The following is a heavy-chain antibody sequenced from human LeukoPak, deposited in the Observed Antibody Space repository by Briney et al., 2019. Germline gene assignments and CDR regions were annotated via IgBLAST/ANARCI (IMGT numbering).Heavy chain of an antibody. D-gene: IGHD3-3*01. CDR3: ARGLSYYDFWSGYYSGYNWFDP. Sequence: SETLSLTCAVSGGSISSGGYYWSWIRQPPGKGLEWIGYIYYSGSTNYNPSLKSRVTISVDTSKNQFSLKLSSVTAADTAVYYCARGLSYYDFWSGYYSGYNWFDPWGQGTLVTVSS. CDR1: GGSISSGGYY. V-gene: IGHV4-61*08. CDR2: IYYSGST. J-gene: IGHJ5*02.